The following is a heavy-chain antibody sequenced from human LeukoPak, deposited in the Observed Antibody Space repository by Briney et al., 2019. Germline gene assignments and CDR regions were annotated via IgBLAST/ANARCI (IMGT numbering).Heavy chain of an antibody. V-gene: IGHV4-30-2*01. CDR3: ARAGQYCSSTSCLDAFDI. D-gene: IGHD2-2*01. Sequence: SQTLSLTCAVSGGSISSGGYSWSWIRQPPGEGLEWIGYIYHSGSTYYNPSLKSRVTISVDRSKNQFSLKLSSVTAADTAVYYCARAGQYCSSTSCLDAFDIWGQGTMVTVSS. J-gene: IGHJ3*02. CDR1: GGSISSGGYS. CDR2: IYHSGST.